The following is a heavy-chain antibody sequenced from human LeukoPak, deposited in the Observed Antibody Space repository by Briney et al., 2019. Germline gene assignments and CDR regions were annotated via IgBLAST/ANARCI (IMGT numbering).Heavy chain of an antibody. Sequence: GGSLRLSCAASGFTFSDYYMSWIRQAPGKGLEWVSHISSFSNFRSYADSVKGRFTISRDNAKNSLYLQVNSLRAEDSAVYYCARPTIAAAGNFEYWGQGTLVTVSS. CDR3: ARPTIAAAGNFEY. CDR2: ISSFSNFR. D-gene: IGHD6-13*01. J-gene: IGHJ4*02. CDR1: GFTFSDYY. V-gene: IGHV3-11*03.